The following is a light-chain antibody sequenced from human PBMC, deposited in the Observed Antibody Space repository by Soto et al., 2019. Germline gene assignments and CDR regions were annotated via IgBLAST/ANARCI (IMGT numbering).Light chain of an antibody. CDR3: QHYKMYSPWT. CDR2: DVS. J-gene: IGKJ1*01. CDR1: QSVSTR. Sequence: DLQMTQSPSSLSASLGDSVTIICRGSQSVSTRLAWYQQRPGKAPKLLIYDVSSLQSGVPSTFRGSGSGTEFTLTISSLQPDDFATYYCQHYKMYSPWTCGQGTKVDIK. V-gene: IGKV1-5*02.